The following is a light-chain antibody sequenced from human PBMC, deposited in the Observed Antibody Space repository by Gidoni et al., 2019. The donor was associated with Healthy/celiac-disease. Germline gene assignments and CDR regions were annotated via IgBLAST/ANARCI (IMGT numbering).Light chain of an antibody. CDR1: QSLLHRNGYNY. Sequence: DHVMTPSPLSLPVTPGEPASISCRSSQSLLHRNGYNYLDWYLQKPGQSPQLLIYLGSNRASGVPDRFSGSGSGTDFTLKISRVEAEDVGVYYCMQALQTPWTFGQGTKVEIK. J-gene: IGKJ1*01. V-gene: IGKV2-28*01. CDR2: LGS. CDR3: MQALQTPWT.